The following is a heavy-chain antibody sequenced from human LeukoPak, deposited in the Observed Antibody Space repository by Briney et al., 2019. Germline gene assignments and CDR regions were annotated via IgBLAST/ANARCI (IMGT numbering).Heavy chain of an antibody. V-gene: IGHV3-33*01. Sequence: GGSLRLSCAASGFTFSSYGMHWVRQVPGKGLEWVAVIWYDGSNKYYADSVKGRFTVSRDNSKNTLYLQMNSLRAEDTAVYYCARAGNYYDSSGLMMRVFDIWGQGTMVTVSS. CDR3: ARAGNYYDSSGLMMRVFDI. D-gene: IGHD3-22*01. CDR1: GFTFSSYG. J-gene: IGHJ3*02. CDR2: IWYDGSNK.